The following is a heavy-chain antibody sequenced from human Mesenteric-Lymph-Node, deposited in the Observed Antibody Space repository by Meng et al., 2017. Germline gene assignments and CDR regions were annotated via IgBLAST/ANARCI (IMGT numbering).Heavy chain of an antibody. Sequence: GESLKISCAASGFTFSSYSMNWVRQAPGKGLEWVSSISSSSSYIYYADSVKGRFTISRDNAKNSLYLQMNSLRAEDTAVYYCARDLRWELPCGAFDIWGQGTMVTVSS. CDR2: ISSSSSYI. V-gene: IGHV3-21*04. J-gene: IGHJ3*02. CDR1: GFTFSSYS. D-gene: IGHD2-15*01. CDR3: ARDLRWELPCGAFDI.